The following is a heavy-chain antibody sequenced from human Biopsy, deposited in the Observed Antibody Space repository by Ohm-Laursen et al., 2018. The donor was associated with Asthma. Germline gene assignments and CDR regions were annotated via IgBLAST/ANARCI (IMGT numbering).Heavy chain of an antibody. V-gene: IGHV1-3*04. CDR1: GYNFISFA. CDR2: VNTGNGDT. Sequence: ASVKASCKASGYNFISFAIHWVRQAPGQRLEWMGWVNTGNGDTKYSQKFQGRVAITRDTSASTAYMELRSLRSEDTATYYCARTYYDFLTGQVKDVFGVWGQGTMVTVSS. CDR3: ARTYYDFLTGQVKDVFGV. J-gene: IGHJ3*01. D-gene: IGHD3-9*01.